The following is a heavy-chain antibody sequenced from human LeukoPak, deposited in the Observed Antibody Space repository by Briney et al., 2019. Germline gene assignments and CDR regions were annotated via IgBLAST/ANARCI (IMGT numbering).Heavy chain of an antibody. CDR1: GGTFSSYA. V-gene: IGHV1-18*01. CDR2: ISAYNGNT. J-gene: IGHJ4*02. D-gene: IGHD6-13*01. Sequence: ASVKVSCKASGGTFSSYAISWVRQAPGQGLEWMGWISAYNGNTNYAQKLQGRVTMTTDTSTSTAYMELRSLRSDDTAVYYCVRDPGSSWSGHLYYFDYWGQGTLVTVSS. CDR3: VRDPGSSWSGHLYYFDY.